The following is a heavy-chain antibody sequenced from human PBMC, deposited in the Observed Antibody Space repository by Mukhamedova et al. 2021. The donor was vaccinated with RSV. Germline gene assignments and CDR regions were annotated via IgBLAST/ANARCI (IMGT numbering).Heavy chain of an antibody. V-gene: IGHV3-48*03. D-gene: IGHD6-19*01. Sequence: SIPSSGINAEYMGDSVKGRFTISRDNAKNSLYLQMNSLRAEDTAVYYCARDFTGWYVDYWGQGTLVTVSS. CDR3: ARDFTGWYVDY. J-gene: IGHJ4*02. CDR2: IPSSGINA.